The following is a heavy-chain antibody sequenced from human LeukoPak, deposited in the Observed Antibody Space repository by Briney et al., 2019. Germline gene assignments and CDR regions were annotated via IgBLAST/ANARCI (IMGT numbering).Heavy chain of an antibody. CDR3: AKVGLATAGGDAFYI. CDR2: ISYDGSNK. CDR1: GFTLSRYG. J-gene: IGHJ3*02. V-gene: IGHV3-30*18. Sequence: AGGSLRLSCAASGFTLSRYGVQWVRQARGKGVEWVAVISYDGSNKYYADSVKGRFTISRDNSKITLYLQMNSLRPEDTSLFFCAKVGLATAGGDAFYICGQGTMVTVSS. D-gene: IGHD5-12*01.